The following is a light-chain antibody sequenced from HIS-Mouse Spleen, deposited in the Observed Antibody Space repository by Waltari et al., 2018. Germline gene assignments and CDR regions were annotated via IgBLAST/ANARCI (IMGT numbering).Light chain of an antibody. CDR2: AAS. J-gene: IGKJ1*01. CDR1: QGISSY. Sequence: DIQLTQSPSFLSASVGDRVNITCRASQGISSYLAWYQQKPGKAPKLLIYAASTLQSGVPSRFSGSGSGTEFTFTISSLQPEDFATYYCQQLNSYPPTFGQGTKVEIK. CDR3: QQLNSYPPT. V-gene: IGKV1-9*01.